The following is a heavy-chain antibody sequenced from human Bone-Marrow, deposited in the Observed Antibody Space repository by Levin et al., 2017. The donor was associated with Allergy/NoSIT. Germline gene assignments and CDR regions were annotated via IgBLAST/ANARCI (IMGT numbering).Heavy chain of an antibody. CDR2: INHSGST. J-gene: IGHJ5*02. D-gene: IGHD6-13*01. CDR3: ARTIGQQLVRMFDP. CDR1: GGSFSGYY. V-gene: IGHV4-34*01. Sequence: SETLSLTCAVYGGSFSGYYWSWIRQPPGKGLEWIGEINHSGSTNYNPSLKSRVTISVDTSKNQFSLKLSSVTAADTAVYYCARTIGQQLVRMFDPWGQGTLVTVSS.